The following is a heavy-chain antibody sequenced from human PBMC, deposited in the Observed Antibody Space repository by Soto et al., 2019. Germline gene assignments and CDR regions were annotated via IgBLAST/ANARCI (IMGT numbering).Heavy chain of an antibody. CDR3: TMPGSGWTKNDY. D-gene: IGHD6-19*01. V-gene: IGHV3-73*01. CDR2: IRSKANSYAT. CDR1: GFTFSGSA. Sequence: GGSLRLSCAASGFTFSGSAMHWVRQASGKGLEWVGRIRSKANSYATAYAASVKGRFTISRDDSKNTAYLQMNSLKTEDTAVYYCTMPGSGWTKNDYWGQGTLVTVSS. J-gene: IGHJ4*02.